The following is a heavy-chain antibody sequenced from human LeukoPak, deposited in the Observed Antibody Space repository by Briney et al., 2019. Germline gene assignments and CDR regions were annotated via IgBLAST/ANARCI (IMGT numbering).Heavy chain of an antibody. V-gene: IGHV3-23*01. J-gene: IGHJ4*02. CDR3: AKDSGGALIAVAGNYEY. Sequence: GGSLRLSCAASGFTFSSYAMSWVRQAPGKGLEWVSAISGSGGSTYYADSVKGRFTISRDNSKNTLYLQMNSLRAEDTAVYYCAKDSGGALIAVAGNYEYWGQGTLVTVSS. CDR1: GFTFSSYA. CDR2: ISGSGGST. D-gene: IGHD6-19*01.